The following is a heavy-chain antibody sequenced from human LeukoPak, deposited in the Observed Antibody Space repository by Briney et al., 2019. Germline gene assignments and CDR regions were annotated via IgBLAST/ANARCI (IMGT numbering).Heavy chain of an antibody. D-gene: IGHD3-10*01. CDR2: ISSSSSYI. V-gene: IGHV3-21*01. CDR3: ARTRQLLWFGDFDY. Sequence: GGSLRLSCAASGFTFSSYSMNWVRQAPGKGLEWVSSISSSSSYIYYADSVKGRFTISRDDAKNSLYLQMNSLRAEDTAVYYCARTRQLLWFGDFDYWGQGTLVTVSS. J-gene: IGHJ4*02. CDR1: GFTFSSYS.